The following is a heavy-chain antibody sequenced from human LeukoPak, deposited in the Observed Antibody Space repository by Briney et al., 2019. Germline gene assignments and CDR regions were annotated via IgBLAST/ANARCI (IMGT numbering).Heavy chain of an antibody. V-gene: IGHV4-39*01. CDR1: GGSISSTTYY. J-gene: IGHJ6*03. CDR3: VATRTAAAGAYMDV. Sequence: SETLSLTCTVSGGSISSTTYYWAWIRQPPGKGLEWIGSIYKTGSTNYSPSLKSRVFISVDTSNNQFSLKLSSVTAADTAVYYCVATRTAAAGAYMDVWGKGTTVTVSS. CDR2: IYKTGST. D-gene: IGHD6-13*01.